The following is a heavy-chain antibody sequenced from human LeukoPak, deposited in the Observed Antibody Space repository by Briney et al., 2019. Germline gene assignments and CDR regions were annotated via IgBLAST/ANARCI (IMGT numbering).Heavy chain of an antibody. V-gene: IGHV3-33*06. J-gene: IGHJ4*02. CDR1: GFTYSHYG. CDR3: AKDAQRGFDYSNSLEY. D-gene: IGHD4-11*01. CDR2: IWSDGTEK. Sequence: GGPLRLSCAASGFTYSHYGMHWIRQAPGKGLEWVAVIWSDGTEKYYGDAVKGRFTISRDNSRNTLYLQMNSLRGEDTAVYYCAKDAQRGFDYSNSLEYWGQGTLVTVSS.